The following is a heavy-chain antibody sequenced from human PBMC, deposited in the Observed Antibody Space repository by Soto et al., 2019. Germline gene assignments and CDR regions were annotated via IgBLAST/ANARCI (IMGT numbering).Heavy chain of an antibody. J-gene: IGHJ5*02. CDR1: GDSVSSNSAA. CDR3: ARDQRYCSGGRGSVWFDT. V-gene: IGHV6-1*01. D-gene: IGHD2-15*01. Sequence: SQTLSLTCAISGDSVSSNSAAWNWIRQSPSRGLEWLGRTYYRSKWYNDYAVSVKSRITINPDTSKNQFSLQLNSVTPEDTAVYYSARDQRYCSGGRGSVWFDTWGEGTLVTVSS. CDR2: TYYRSKWYN.